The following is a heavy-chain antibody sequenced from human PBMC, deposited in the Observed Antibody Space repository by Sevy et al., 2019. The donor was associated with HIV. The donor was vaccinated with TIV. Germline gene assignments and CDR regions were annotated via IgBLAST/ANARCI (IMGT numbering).Heavy chain of an antibody. CDR2: ISSSSSTR. V-gene: IGHV3-48*01. CDR3: AREVRAGGAFDI. J-gene: IGHJ3*02. D-gene: IGHD3-10*01. CDR1: GFTFSSYS. Sequence: GGSLRLSCAASGFTFSSYSMNWVRQAPGKGLEWVSYISSSSSTRYYADSVKGRFTISRENAKNSLYLQMNSLRAEDTAVYYCAREVRAGGAFDIWGQGTMVTVSS.